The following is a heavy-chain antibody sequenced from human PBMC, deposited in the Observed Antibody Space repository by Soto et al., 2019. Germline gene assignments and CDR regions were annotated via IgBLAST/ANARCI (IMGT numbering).Heavy chain of an antibody. CDR1: GGSLSGYY. CDR2: INHSGST. D-gene: IGHD3-10*01. V-gene: IGHV4-34*01. Sequence: QVQLQQWGAGLLKPSETLSLTCAVYGGSLSGYYWSWIRQPPGKGLEWIGEINHSGSTNYNPSLQSRVTISIDTSKNQFSLKLSSVTAADTAVYYCAPGRGITSAPYYFYGMDVWGQGTTVTVSS. CDR3: APGRGITSAPYYFYGMDV. J-gene: IGHJ6*02.